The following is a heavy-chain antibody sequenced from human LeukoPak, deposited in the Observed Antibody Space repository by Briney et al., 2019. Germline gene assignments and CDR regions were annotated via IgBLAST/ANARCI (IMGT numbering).Heavy chain of an antibody. CDR3: ARLLYDRSGYYYFDY. V-gene: IGHV4-39*01. Sequence: SETLSLTCTVSGGSISSSSYYWGWIRQPPGKGLEWIGSVYYSGRTYDNPSLKSRVTVSVDTSKSQFSLKLSSVTAADTAVYYCARLLYDRSGYYYFDYWGQGTLVTVSS. J-gene: IGHJ4*02. CDR1: GGSISSSSYY. D-gene: IGHD3-22*01. CDR2: VYYSGRT.